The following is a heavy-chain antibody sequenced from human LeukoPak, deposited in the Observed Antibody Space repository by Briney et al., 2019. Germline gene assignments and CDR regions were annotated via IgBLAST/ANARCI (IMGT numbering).Heavy chain of an antibody. Sequence: PGRSLRLSCAASGFTFSSYGMHWVRQAPGRGLEWVAVIWYDGSNKYYADSVKGRFTISRDNSKNTLYLQMNSLRAEDTAVCYCARDSTTGDRNAFDIWGQGTMVTVSS. CDR1: GFTFSSYG. J-gene: IGHJ3*02. CDR3: ARDSTTGDRNAFDI. V-gene: IGHV3-33*01. CDR2: IWYDGSNK. D-gene: IGHD7-27*01.